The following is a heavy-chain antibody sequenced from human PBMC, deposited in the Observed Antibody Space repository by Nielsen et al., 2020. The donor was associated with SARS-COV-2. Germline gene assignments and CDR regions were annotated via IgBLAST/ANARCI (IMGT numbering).Heavy chain of an antibody. Sequence: ASVKVSCKASGYTFTSYGISWVRQAPGQGLEWMGWISAYNGNTNYAQKLQGRVTMTTDTSTSTAYMELRSLRSDDTAVYYCARDQVLRQGIAVAGGVYYYYGMDVWGQGTTVTVSS. J-gene: IGHJ6*02. CDR3: ARDQVLRQGIAVAGGVYYYYGMDV. D-gene: IGHD6-19*01. V-gene: IGHV1-18*01. CDR1: GYTFTSYG. CDR2: ISAYNGNT.